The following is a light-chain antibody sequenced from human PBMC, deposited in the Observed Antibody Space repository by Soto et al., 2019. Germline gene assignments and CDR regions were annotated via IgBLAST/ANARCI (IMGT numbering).Light chain of an antibody. CDR1: QSVSSSY. Sequence: EIVLTQSPGTLSLSPGERATLSCRASQSVSSSYLVWYQQKPGQAPRLLIYGASSRATGIPDRFRGSGSGTDFTLNISRLEPEDFAVYFCQQYYTSPLTFGGGTKVEIK. J-gene: IGKJ4*01. CDR2: GAS. V-gene: IGKV3-20*01. CDR3: QQYYTSPLT.